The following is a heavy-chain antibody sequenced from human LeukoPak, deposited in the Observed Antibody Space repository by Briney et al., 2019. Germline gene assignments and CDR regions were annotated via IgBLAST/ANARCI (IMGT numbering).Heavy chain of an antibody. D-gene: IGHD3-3*01. V-gene: IGHV1-69*13. Sequence: ASVKVSCKASGGTFSSYAISLVRQAPGQGLEWMGGIIPIFGTANYAQKFQGRVTITADESTSTAYMELSSLRSEDTAVYYCARASPYYDFWSGYWNNWFDPWGQGTLVTVSS. J-gene: IGHJ5*02. CDR3: ARASPYYDFWSGYWNNWFDP. CDR2: IIPIFGTA. CDR1: GGTFSSYA.